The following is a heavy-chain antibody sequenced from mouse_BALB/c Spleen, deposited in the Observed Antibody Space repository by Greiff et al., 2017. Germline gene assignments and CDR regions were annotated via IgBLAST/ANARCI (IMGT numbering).Heavy chain of an antibody. D-gene: IGHD4-1*01. CDR2: INPGSGGT. CDR3: ARTLGRGWYFDV. CDR1: GYAFTNYL. J-gene: IGHJ1*01. Sequence: QVQLKQSGAELVRPGTSVKVSCKASGYAFTNYLIEWVKQRPGQGLEWIGVINPGSGGTNYNEKFKGKATLTADKSSSTAYMQLSSLTSDDSAVYFCARTLGRGWYFDVWGAGTTVTVSS. V-gene: IGHV1-54*01.